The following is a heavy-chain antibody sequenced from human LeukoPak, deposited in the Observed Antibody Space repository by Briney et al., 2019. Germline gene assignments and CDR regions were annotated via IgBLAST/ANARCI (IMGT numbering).Heavy chain of an antibody. J-gene: IGHJ4*01. D-gene: IGHD1-7*01. V-gene: IGHV3-53*01. Sequence: TGGSLRLSCAASGFTVSNNYMSWVRQAPGKGLEWVAVIYAGGSPYYADSVKGRFTISRDDSKNTLFLQMNSLRVEDTAVYHCARGPLSTGITDWGQGTLVSVSS. CDR1: GFTVSNNY. CDR3: ARGPLSTGITD. CDR2: IYAGGSP.